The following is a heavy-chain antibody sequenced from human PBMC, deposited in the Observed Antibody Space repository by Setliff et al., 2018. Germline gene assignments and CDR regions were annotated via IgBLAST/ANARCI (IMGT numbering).Heavy chain of an antibody. CDR2: INPIGGGA. J-gene: IGHJ3*02. D-gene: IGHD3-10*01. CDR1: GYTFAGYY. V-gene: IGHV1-2*06. CDR3: ARDLNRWFGEFAFDI. Sequence: ASVKVSCKASGYTFAGYYIHWVRQTPGQGLEWMGHINPIGGGATHAQKFHGRATMTRDSSTSTVYMELSSLGADDTAIYFCARDLNRWFGEFAFDIWGQGTMVTVSS.